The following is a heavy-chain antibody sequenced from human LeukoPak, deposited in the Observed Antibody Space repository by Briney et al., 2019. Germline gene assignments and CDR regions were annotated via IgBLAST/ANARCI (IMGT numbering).Heavy chain of an antibody. Sequence: SETLSLTCTVSGDSITSYYWSWIRQPPGKGLEWIGYIYYSGSTNYNPSLKSRVTISVDTSKNQFSLKLSSVTAADTAVYYCSSLYNYYYFMDVWGQGTTVTVSS. D-gene: IGHD6-6*01. CDR2: IYYSGST. CDR1: GDSITSYY. J-gene: IGHJ6*02. V-gene: IGHV4-59*08. CDR3: SSLYNYYYFMDV.